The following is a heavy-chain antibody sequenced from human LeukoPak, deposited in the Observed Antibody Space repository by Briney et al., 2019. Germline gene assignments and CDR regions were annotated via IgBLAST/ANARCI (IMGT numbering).Heavy chain of an antibody. CDR3: ARGGIAAAGRGANSYYYYGMDV. CDR2: ISAGGDST. J-gene: IGHJ6*02. D-gene: IGHD6-13*01. CDR1: GFTFSSYA. V-gene: IGHV3-23*01. Sequence: GGSLRLSCAASGFTFSSYAMSWVRQAPGKGLEWVAAISAGGDSTYYADSVKGRFTISRDNSKNTLYLQMNSLRDEDTAMYYCARGGIAAAGRGANSYYYYGMDVWGQGTTVTVSS.